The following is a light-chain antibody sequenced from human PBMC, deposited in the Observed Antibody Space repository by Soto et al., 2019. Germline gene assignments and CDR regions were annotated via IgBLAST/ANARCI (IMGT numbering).Light chain of an antibody. CDR1: QNIKNY. CDR2: AAS. J-gene: IGKJ1*01. Sequence: DIQVTQSPSSLSASVGDRVTITCRESQNIKNYLNWYQRKRGTAPRLXIYAASNLQSGVPSRFSASGSGTDFARNISSLQPDDVGTDYCQQGFSLTWTFGQGTKVDIK. CDR3: QQGFSLTWT. V-gene: IGKV1-39*01.